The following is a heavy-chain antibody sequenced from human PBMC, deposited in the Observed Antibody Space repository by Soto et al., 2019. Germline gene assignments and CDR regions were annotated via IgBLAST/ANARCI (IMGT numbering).Heavy chain of an antibody. V-gene: IGHV3-33*01. Sequence: QVQLVESGGGVVQPGRSLRLSCAASGFTFSSYGMHWVRQAPGKGLEWVAVIWYDGSNKYYADSVKGRFTISRDNSKNTLYLQMNSLRAEDTAVYYCASGPSGSGTPLDYWGQGTLVTVSS. CDR3: ASGPSGSGTPLDY. CDR2: IWYDGSNK. J-gene: IGHJ4*02. D-gene: IGHD1-1*01. CDR1: GFTFSSYG.